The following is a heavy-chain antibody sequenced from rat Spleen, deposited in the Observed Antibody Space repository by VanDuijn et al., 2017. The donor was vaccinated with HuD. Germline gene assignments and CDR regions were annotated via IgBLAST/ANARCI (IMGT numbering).Heavy chain of an antibody. V-gene: IGHV2S8*01. CDR1: GFSLSSYG. CDR3: TSPFRWFAY. J-gene: IGHJ3*01. CDR2: ISSGGIT. Sequence: QVQLKESGPGLVQPSQTLSLTCTVSGFSLSSYGVIWVRQPPGKGLEWMGVISSGGITYYNSGLKSRLSISRDTSKSQVFLKMNSLQTEDTAIYFCTSPFRWFAYWGQGTLVTVSS.